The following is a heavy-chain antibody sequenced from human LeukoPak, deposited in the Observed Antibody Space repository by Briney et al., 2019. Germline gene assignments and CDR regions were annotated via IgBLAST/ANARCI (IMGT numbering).Heavy chain of an antibody. V-gene: IGHV3-74*01. D-gene: IGHD3-10*01. CDR1: GFTFSDYW. CDR2: INYDGSST. Sequence: GGSLRLSCTASGFTFSDYWMHWVRQAPGKGLVWISRINYDGSSTTYADSVKGRFTISRDNAKNTLYLQMNSLRAEDTAVYYCARDPHGSGTNWGQGTLVTVSS. J-gene: IGHJ4*02. CDR3: ARDPHGSGTN.